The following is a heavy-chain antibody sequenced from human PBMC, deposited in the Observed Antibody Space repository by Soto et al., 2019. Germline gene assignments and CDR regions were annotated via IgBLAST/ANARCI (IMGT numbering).Heavy chain of an antibody. Sequence: QVQLVESGGGLVKPGGSLRLSCAASGFTFSDYYMSWIRQAPGKGLEWIAYISSSGTYTNYADSVKGRFTITRDNVMKSLYLQMNSLRGDDTALYYCARVPYYYTSGTDYGMDVWGHGTTVTVS. J-gene: IGHJ6*02. CDR2: ISSSGTYT. CDR3: ARVPYYYTSGTDYGMDV. CDR1: GFTFSDYY. V-gene: IGHV3-11*06. D-gene: IGHD3-10*01.